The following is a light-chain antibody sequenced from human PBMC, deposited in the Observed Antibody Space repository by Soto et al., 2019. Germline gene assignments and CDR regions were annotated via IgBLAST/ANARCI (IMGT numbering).Light chain of an antibody. J-gene: IGKJ1*01. CDR1: QSVSSSY. CDR3: QQYGRWWT. Sequence: EIVLTQSPGPLSLSPGERATLSCRASQSVSSSYLAWYQQKPGQAPRLLIYGASSRATGIQDRFSGSGSGTDITLTISRPEPEDFAVYYCQQYGRWWTCGQGTKVEIK. V-gene: IGKV3-20*01. CDR2: GAS.